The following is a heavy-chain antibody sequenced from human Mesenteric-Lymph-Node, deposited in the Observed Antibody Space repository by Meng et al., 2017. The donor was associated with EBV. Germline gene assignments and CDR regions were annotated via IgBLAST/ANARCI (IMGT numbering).Heavy chain of an antibody. J-gene: IGHJ5*02. D-gene: IGHD2-2*01. CDR2: IHHSETA. CDR1: GWSFSGYS. CDR3: ARQGYCRTTTCSTWFDP. V-gene: IGHV4-34*01. Sequence: QVQVQQVGAGLLKPSETLSLTCVIYGWSFSGYSWNWNRQAPGKGLEWIGKIHHSETADYNPSLEDRVIISADTSKNQFSLKLTSVTAADTAVYYCARQGYCRTTTCSTWFDPWGQGTLVTVSS.